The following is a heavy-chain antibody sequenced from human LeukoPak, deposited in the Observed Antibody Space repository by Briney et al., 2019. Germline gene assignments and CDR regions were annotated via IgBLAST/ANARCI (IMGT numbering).Heavy chain of an antibody. CDR1: GFTFSNYE. D-gene: IGHD5-18*01. V-gene: IGHV3-48*03. J-gene: IGHJ3*02. CDR2: ISSSGSTI. Sequence: PGGSLRLSCAASGFTFSNYEINWVRQAPGKGLEGVSYISSSGSTIYFADSVRGRFTISRDNAKNSLYLQMNGLRAEETAVYYCTRGHPNMDTDAFDIWGQGTMVTVSP. CDR3: TRGHPNMDTDAFDI.